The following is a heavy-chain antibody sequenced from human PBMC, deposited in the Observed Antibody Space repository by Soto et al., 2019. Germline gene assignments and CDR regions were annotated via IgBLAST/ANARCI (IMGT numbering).Heavy chain of an antibody. CDR2: ISGSGGST. Sequence: GGSLRLSCAASGFTFSSYAMSWVRQAPGKGLEWVSAISGSGGSTYYADSVKGRFTVSRDNSKNTLYLQMNSLRAEDTALYYCAKSRPLRYCSGGSCANFDYWGQGTLVTVSS. J-gene: IGHJ4*02. D-gene: IGHD2-15*01. V-gene: IGHV3-23*01. CDR1: GFTFSSYA. CDR3: AKSRPLRYCSGGSCANFDY.